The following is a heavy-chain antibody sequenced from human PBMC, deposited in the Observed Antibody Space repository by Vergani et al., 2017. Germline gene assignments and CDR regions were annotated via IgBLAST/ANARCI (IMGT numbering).Heavy chain of an antibody. CDR3: ARVGEGGNDGGTRWFDP. D-gene: IGHD1-1*01. Sequence: EVQLVESGGGLVQPGGSLRLSCAASGFTFSSYEMNWVRQAPGKGLEWVSYISSSGSTIYYADSVKGRFTISRDNAKNSLYLQMNSLRAEDTAVYYCARVGEGGNDGGTRWFDPWGQGTLVTVSS. CDR1: GFTFSSYE. CDR2: ISSSGSTI. J-gene: IGHJ5*02. V-gene: IGHV3-48*03.